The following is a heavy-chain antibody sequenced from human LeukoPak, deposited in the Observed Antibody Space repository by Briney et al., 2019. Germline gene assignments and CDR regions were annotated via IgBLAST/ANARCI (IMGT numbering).Heavy chain of an antibody. V-gene: IGHV3-48*03. CDR1: GFTFSSYE. CDR2: ISSSGSTI. Sequence: GGSLRLSCAASGFTFSSYEMNWVRQAPGKGLEWVSYISSSGSTIYYADSVKGRFTISRDNAKNSLYLQMNSLRAEDTAVYYCARGRSYCSGGSCYELDYWSQGTLVTVSS. CDR3: ARGRSYCSGGSCYELDY. D-gene: IGHD2-15*01. J-gene: IGHJ4*02.